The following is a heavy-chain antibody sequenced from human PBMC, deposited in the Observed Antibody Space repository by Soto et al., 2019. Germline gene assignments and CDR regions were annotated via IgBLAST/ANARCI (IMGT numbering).Heavy chain of an antibody. CDR3: VSCSSTSCYSNWFDP. J-gene: IGHJ5*02. V-gene: IGHV1-18*01. CDR2: ISAYNGNT. D-gene: IGHD2-2*02. CDR1: GYTFTSYG. Sequence: GASVKVSCKASGYTFTSYGISWVRQAPGQGLEWMGWISAYNGNTNYAQKLQGRVTMTTDTSTSTAYMELRSLRSDDTAVYYCVSCSSTSCYSNWFDPWGQGTLVTVSS.